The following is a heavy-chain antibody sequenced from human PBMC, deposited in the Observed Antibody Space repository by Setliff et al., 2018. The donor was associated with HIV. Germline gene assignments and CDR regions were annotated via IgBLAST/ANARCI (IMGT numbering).Heavy chain of an antibody. CDR2: INPNSGGT. V-gene: IGHV1-2*06. J-gene: IGHJ4*02. D-gene: IGHD5-18*01. Sequence: ASVKVSCKASGYTFTGYYMHRVRQAPGQGLEWMGRINPNSGGTNYAQKFQGRVTMTRDTSISTAYMELSRLRSGDTAVYYCASDLTWIQLWLAPHYFDYWGQGTLVTVSS. CDR1: GYTFTGYY. CDR3: ASDLTWIQLWLAPHYFDY.